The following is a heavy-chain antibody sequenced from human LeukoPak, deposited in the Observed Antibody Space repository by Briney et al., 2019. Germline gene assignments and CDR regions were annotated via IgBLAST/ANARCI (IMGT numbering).Heavy chain of an antibody. Sequence: PSETLSLTCTVSGGSISSGGYYWSWIRQPPGKGLEWIGSIYHSGSTYYNPSLKSRVTISVDTSKNQFSLKLSSVTAADTAVYYCAREEAAGTYYFDYWGQGTLVTVSS. J-gene: IGHJ4*02. D-gene: IGHD6-13*01. CDR3: AREEAAGTYYFDY. CDR2: IYHSGST. CDR1: GGSISSGGYY. V-gene: IGHV4-39*07.